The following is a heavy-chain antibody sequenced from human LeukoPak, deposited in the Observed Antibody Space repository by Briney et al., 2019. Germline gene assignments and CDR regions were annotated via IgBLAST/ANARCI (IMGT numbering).Heavy chain of an antibody. Sequence: PSETLSRTCTVSGGSISSYYWSWIRQPPGKGLEWIGYIYTSGSTNYNPSLKSRVTISVDTSKNQFSLKVSSVTAADTAVYYCARSPLEDFWNGYSDSPGYYYYYMDVWGKGTTVTVSS. CDR3: ARSPLEDFWNGYSDSPGYYYYYMDV. CDR2: IYTSGST. V-gene: IGHV4-4*09. CDR1: GGSISSYY. D-gene: IGHD3-3*01. J-gene: IGHJ6*03.